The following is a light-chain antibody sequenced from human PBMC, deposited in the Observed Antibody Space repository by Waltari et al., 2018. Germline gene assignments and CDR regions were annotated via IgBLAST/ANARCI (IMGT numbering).Light chain of an antibody. CDR3: MQSRQTPYT. CDR2: MGS. Sequence: EMVMTQSPLSLSVTPGEPASISCRSSQSLDHFNGNTYVDWYRQKPGQSPPLLIYMGSNRASGVPDRFRGFASDTDFILKISRVETEDVGVYYCMQSRQTPYTFGQGTKLEIK. V-gene: IGKV2-28*01. CDR1: QSLDHFNGNTY. J-gene: IGKJ2*01.